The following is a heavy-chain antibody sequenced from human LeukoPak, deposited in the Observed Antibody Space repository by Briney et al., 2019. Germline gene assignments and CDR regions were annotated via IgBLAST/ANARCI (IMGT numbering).Heavy chain of an antibody. D-gene: IGHD2-21*02. CDR3: ARQGGDHWFDP. J-gene: IGHJ5*02. Sequence: SETLSLTCTVSGGSISSYYWSWIRQPPGKGLEWIEYIYTSGSTNYNPSLKSRVTISVDTSKNQFSLKLSSVTAADTAVYYCARQGGDHWFDPWGQGTPVTVSS. V-gene: IGHV4-4*09. CDR2: IYTSGST. CDR1: GGSISSYY.